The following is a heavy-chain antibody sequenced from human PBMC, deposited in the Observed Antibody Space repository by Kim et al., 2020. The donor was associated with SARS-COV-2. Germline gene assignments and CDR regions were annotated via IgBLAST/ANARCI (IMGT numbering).Heavy chain of an antibody. CDR1: GFTFSDHY. CDR2: TRNKANSYTT. CDR3: ARGGYCSGGSCFRWYWFDP. V-gene: IGHV3-72*01. Sequence: GGSLRLSCAASGFTFSDHYMDWVRQAPGKGLEWVGRTRNKANSYTTEYAASVKGRFTISRDDSKNSLYLQMNSLKTEDTAVYYCARGGYCSGGSCFRWYWFDPWGQGTLVTVSS. D-gene: IGHD2-15*01. J-gene: IGHJ5*02.